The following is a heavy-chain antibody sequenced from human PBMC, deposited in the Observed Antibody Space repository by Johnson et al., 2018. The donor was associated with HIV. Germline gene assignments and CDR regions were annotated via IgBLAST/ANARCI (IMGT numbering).Heavy chain of an antibody. D-gene: IGHD3-22*01. J-gene: IGHJ3*02. Sequence: MQLVESGGGVVRPGGSLRLSCAASGFTFDDYGMDWVRQSPGKWLEWVSGINWNGGSTGYAASVKGRFTISRDNAKNSLYLQMNSLRAEDTALYYCARGGDYYDSKAAFDIWGQGTMVTVSS. CDR3: ARGGDYYDSKAAFDI. V-gene: IGHV3-20*04. CDR1: GFTFDDYG. CDR2: INWNGGST.